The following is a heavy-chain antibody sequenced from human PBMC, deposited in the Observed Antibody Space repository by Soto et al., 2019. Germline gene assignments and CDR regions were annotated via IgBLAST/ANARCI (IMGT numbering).Heavy chain of an antibody. D-gene: IGHD4-17*01. CDR2: IYYSGTT. Sequence: SETLYLTCTVSGASIGGSTKYWGWIRQPPGKGLEWIGSIYYSGTTYYNSSLKNQDNMSVDTPKNLFSLKLTSVTAADTAVYYCARNGDYGAYLDDFDNWGQG. V-gene: IGHV4-39*01. J-gene: IGHJ4*02. CDR1: GASIGGSTKY. CDR3: ARNGDYGAYLDDFDN.